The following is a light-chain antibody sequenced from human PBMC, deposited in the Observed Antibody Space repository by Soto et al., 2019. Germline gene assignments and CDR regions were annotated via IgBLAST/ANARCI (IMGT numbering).Light chain of an antibody. CDR2: GAS. CDR1: QSVSSDY. J-gene: IGKJ2*01. V-gene: IGKV3-20*01. Sequence: EIVLTQSPGTLSLSPGERATLSCRASQSVSSDYLAWYQQKPGRAPRLLFYGASRRATGVPDRFSGSGSGTDFTLTIYRLEPEDFAVYYCQQYGASYTFGQGTKMEIK. CDR3: QQYGASYT.